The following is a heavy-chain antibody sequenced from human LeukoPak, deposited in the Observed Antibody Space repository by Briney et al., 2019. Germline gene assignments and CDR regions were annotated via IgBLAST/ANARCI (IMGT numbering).Heavy chain of an antibody. V-gene: IGHV3-23*01. J-gene: IGHJ3*02. CDR3: AKDTFGGVIVPPDGFDI. CDR1: GFIFSSYA. Sequence: GGSLRLSCAASGFIFSSYAMSWVRQAPGKGLEWVSGMSGSGGRTYYADSVKGRFTMSRDNSKNTLYLQMNGLRAEDTAIYYCAKDTFGGVIVPPDGFDIWGQGTMVTVSS. D-gene: IGHD3-16*02. CDR2: MSGSGGRT.